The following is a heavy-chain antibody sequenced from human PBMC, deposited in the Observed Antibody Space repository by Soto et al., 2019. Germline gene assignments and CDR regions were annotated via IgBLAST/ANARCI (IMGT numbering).Heavy chain of an antibody. CDR2: IYHSGST. V-gene: IGHV4-38-2*02. Sequence: SETLSLTCAVSGYSISSGYYWGWIRQPPGKGLEWIGSIYHSGSTYYNPSLKSRVTISVDTSKNQFSLKLSSVTAADTAVYYCARDRSPAAGLYWGQGTLVTVS. D-gene: IGHD6-13*01. J-gene: IGHJ4*02. CDR1: GYSISSGYY. CDR3: ARDRSPAAGLY.